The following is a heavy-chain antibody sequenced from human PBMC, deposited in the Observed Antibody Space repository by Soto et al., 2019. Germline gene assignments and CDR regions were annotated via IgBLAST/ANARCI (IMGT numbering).Heavy chain of an antibody. CDR1: GFTFSSYS. J-gene: IGHJ6*02. Sequence: EVQLVESGGGLVQPGGSLRLSCAASGFTFSSYSMNWVRQAPGKGLEWVSYISSSSSTIYYADSVKGRFTISRDNAKNXXYLQMNSLRDEDTAVYYCAREVVTAIHYYYYGMDVWGQGTTVTVSS. CDR2: ISSSSSTI. D-gene: IGHD2-21*02. CDR3: AREVVTAIHYYYYGMDV. V-gene: IGHV3-48*02.